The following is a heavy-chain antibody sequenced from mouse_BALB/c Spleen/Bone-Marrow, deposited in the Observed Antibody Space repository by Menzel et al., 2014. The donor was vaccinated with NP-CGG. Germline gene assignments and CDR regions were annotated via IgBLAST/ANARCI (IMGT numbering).Heavy chain of an antibody. J-gene: IGHJ3*01. D-gene: IGHD1-1*01. CDR2: IWACGST. CDR3: AREGGYYYGSRVAWFAY. CDR1: GFSLTSYG. Sequence: QVQLQQSGPGLVAPSQSLSITCTVSGFSLTSYGVHWVRQPPGKGLEWLGVIWACGSTNYNSALMSRLSISKDNSKSQVFLKMNSLQTDDTAMYYCAREGGYYYGSRVAWFAYWGQGTLVTVSA. V-gene: IGHV2-9*02.